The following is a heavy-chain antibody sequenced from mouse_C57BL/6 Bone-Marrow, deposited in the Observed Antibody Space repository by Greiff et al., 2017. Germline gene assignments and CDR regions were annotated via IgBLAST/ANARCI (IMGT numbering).Heavy chain of an antibody. CDR3: ARAWDEDYYAMDY. CDR2: IWRGGST. Sequence: VKLMESGPGLVQPSQSLSITCTVSGFSLTSYGVHWVRQSPGKGLEWLGVIWRGGSTDYNAAFISRLSISKDNSKSQVFFKMNSLQADDTAIYYCARAWDEDYYAMDYWGQGTSVTVSS. CDR1: GFSLTSYG. J-gene: IGHJ4*01. D-gene: IGHD4-1*01. V-gene: IGHV2-2*01.